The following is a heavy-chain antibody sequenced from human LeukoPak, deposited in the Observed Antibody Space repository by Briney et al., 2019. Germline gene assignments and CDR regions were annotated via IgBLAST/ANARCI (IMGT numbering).Heavy chain of an antibody. J-gene: IGHJ4*02. V-gene: IGHV3-30*02. CDR2: IRYDGNNK. D-gene: IGHD6-19*01. CDR3: AKDQAVAGHPLDY. CDR1: GFTFSNYD. Sequence: GGSLRLSCAASGFTFSNYDMHWVRQAPGQGLEWVAFIRYDGNNKYYADSVKGRFTISRDNSKNTLYLQMNSLRAEDTAVYYCAKDQAVAGHPLDYWGQGTLVTVSS.